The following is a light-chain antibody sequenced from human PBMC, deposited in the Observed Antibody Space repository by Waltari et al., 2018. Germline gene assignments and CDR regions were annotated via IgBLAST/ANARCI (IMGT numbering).Light chain of an antibody. J-gene: IGLJ3*02. CDR2: EDN. CDR1: SGNIARNY. V-gene: IGLV6-57*01. Sequence: FVLTQPHSLSESPGKMVTIPCIRSSGNIARNYVPWSQQRPGSSPIIVIYEDNKRPSGVPDRFSGSIDTSTNSASLTISGLKTEDEADYYCQSYDSRNPWVFGGGTKLTVL. CDR3: QSYDSRNPWV.